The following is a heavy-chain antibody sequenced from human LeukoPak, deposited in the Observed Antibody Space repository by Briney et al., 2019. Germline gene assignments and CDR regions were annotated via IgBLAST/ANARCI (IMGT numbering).Heavy chain of an antibody. D-gene: IGHD2-15*01. CDR1: GFTFSTYS. J-gene: IGHJ3*02. CDR3: ARDRGYCSGGSCYSNAFDI. CDR2: ISSSTTYI. V-gene: IGHV3-21*01. Sequence: GGSLRLSCAASGFTFSTYSMNWVRQAPGKGLERVSYISSSTTYIYYADSVKGRFTISRDNAKNSLYLQMNSLRAEDTSVYYCARDRGYCSGGSCYSNAFDIWGQGTMVTVSS.